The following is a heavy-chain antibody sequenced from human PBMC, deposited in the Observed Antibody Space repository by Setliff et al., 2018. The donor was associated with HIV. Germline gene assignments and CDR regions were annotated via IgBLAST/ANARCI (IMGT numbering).Heavy chain of an antibody. CDR1: GGSIRSYY. D-gene: IGHD2-2*01. CDR3: GTAMYYYYGLDV. J-gene: IGHJ6*02. CDR2: IYTSGTT. Sequence: SETLSLTCTVSGGSIRSYYWSWFRQPPGKGLEWIGYIYTSGTTNYNPSLESRVTISVDTSKNQFSLKLSSVTAADAAVYYCGTAMYYYYGLDVWGQGIRVTVSS. V-gene: IGHV4-4*08.